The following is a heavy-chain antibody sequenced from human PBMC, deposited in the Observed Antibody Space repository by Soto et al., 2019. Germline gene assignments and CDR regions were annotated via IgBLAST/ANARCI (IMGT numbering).Heavy chain of an antibody. V-gene: IGHV3-9*01. CDR2: ISWNSDII. CDR3: AIIYGSGSYDLGSRDY. CDR1: VYTFSSYS. D-gene: IGHD3-10*01. J-gene: IGHJ4*02. Sequence: SLSLSFAASVYTFSSYSMHCVRQALGKGLEWVSGISWNSDIIGYADSVKGRFTISRDNAKNSLYLQMNSLRAEDKALYYCAIIYGSGSYDLGSRDYWGQGTLVTVSS.